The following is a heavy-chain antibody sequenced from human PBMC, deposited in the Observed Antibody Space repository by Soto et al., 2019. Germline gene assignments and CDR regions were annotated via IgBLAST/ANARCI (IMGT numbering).Heavy chain of an antibody. J-gene: IGHJ4*02. D-gene: IGHD6-13*01. CDR3: ARVPRRQLKPDYFDY. CDR1: GFTFSSYA. CDR2: ISYDGSNK. Sequence: GGSLRLSCAASGFTFSSYAMHWVRQAPGKGLEWVAVISYDGSNKYYADSVKGRFTISRDNSKNTLYLQMNSLRAEDTAVYYCARVPRRQLKPDYFDYWGQGTLVTVSS. V-gene: IGHV3-30-3*01.